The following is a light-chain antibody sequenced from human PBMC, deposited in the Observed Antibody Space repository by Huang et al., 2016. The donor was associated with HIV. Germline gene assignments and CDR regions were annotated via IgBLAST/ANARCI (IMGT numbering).Light chain of an antibody. V-gene: IGKV3-15*01. CDR1: QSVNSN. J-gene: IGKJ1*01. Sequence: IVMTQSPVILSVSPGERATLSCRASQSVNSNLAWYQQKPGQAPGLLLYGASTRATEIPARFSGSGSTTDFTLTITSVQSEDFATYYCQQYDSWPRTFGQGTKVEIK. CDR2: GAS. CDR3: QQYDSWPRT.